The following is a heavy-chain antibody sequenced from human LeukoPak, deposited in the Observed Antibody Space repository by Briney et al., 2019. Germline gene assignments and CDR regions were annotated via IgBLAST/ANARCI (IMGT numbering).Heavy chain of an antibody. CDR3: AREDAAYDY. Sequence: GGSLRLSCAASGFTFSSYAMHWVRQAPGEGLEWVAVISYDGSNKYYADSVKGRFTISRDNSKNTLYLQMNSLRAEDTAVYYCAREDAAYDYWGQGTLVTVSS. D-gene: IGHD6-25*01. CDR1: GFTFSSYA. V-gene: IGHV3-30*04. J-gene: IGHJ4*02. CDR2: ISYDGSNK.